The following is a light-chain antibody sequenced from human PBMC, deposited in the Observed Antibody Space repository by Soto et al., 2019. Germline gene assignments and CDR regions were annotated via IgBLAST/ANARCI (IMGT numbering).Light chain of an antibody. CDR2: EVS. J-gene: IGLJ2*01. CDR1: SSDVGGYNY. V-gene: IGLV2-14*01. CDR3: NSYTSSSTVL. Sequence: QSVLTQPASVSGSPGQSIIISCNGTSSDVGGYNYVSWYQHHPGKAPKLIIYEVSDRPSGVSNRFSGSKSGNTASLTISGLQAEDEADYYCNSYTSSSTVLFGGGTKVTVL.